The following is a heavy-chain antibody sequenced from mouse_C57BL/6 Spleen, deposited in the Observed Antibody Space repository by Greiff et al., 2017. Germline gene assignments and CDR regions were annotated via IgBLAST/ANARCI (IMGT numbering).Heavy chain of an antibody. CDR2: IYPRDGST. CDR1: GYTFTSYD. Sequence: QVQLKESGPELVKPGASVKLSCKASGYTFTSYDINWVKQRPGQGLEWIGWIYPRDGSTKYNEKFKGKATLTVDTSSSTAYMELHSLTSEDSAVYFCARGATVVATRYFDVWGTGTTVTVSS. V-gene: IGHV1-85*01. D-gene: IGHD1-1*01. CDR3: ARGATVVATRYFDV. J-gene: IGHJ1*03.